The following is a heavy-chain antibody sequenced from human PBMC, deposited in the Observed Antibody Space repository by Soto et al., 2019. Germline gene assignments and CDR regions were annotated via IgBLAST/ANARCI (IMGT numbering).Heavy chain of an antibody. V-gene: IGHV3-74*01. CDR1: GFTFSTYW. CDR3: ARSDWFDP. CDR2: IKSDGSST. J-gene: IGHJ5*02. Sequence: GGSLRLSCAASGFTFSTYWMHWVRQAPGKGLVWVSRIKSDGSSTSYADYLKGRFTISRDNAKNTLYLQMNSLRVEDTAVYYCARSDWFDPWGQGTLVTVSS.